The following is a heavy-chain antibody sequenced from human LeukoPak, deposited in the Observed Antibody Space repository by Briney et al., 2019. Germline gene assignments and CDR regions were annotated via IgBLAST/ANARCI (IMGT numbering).Heavy chain of an antibody. J-gene: IGHJ6*02. Sequence: SETLSLTCTVSGGSISSYYWSWLRQPAGKGLEWIGRIYTSGSTNYNPSLKSRVTMSVDTSKNQFSLKLSSVTAADTAVYYCARSNLGTITSPGDYYYGMDVWGQGTTVTVSS. V-gene: IGHV4-4*07. CDR2: IYTSGST. CDR1: GGSISSYY. D-gene: IGHD1-14*01. CDR3: ARSNLGTITSPGDYYYGMDV.